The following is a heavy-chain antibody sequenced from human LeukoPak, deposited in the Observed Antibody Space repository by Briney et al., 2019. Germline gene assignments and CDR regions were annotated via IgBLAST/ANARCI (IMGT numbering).Heavy chain of an antibody. Sequence: ASVKVSCKASGYTFTSYDINRVRQGTGQGLEWMGWIKPNSGDTRSAQKFQGRVTMTRDTSISTAYMELSSLKYDDTAVYYCATNILVRDIINWFDPWGQGTLVTVSS. CDR1: GYTFTSYD. CDR3: ATNILVRDIINWFDP. D-gene: IGHD3-10*01. V-gene: IGHV1-2*02. CDR2: IKPNSGDT. J-gene: IGHJ5*02.